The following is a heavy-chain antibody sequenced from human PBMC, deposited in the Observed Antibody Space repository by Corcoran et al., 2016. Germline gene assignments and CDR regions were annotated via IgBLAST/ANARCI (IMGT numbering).Heavy chain of an antibody. CDR1: GGSISSSSYY. V-gene: IGHV4-39*01. CDR3: ARRVYLYYFDY. D-gene: IGHD2-21*01. Sequence: QLQLQESGPGLVKPSETLSLTCTVSGGSISSSSYYWGWIRQPPGKGLEWIGSFYYSGSTYYNPSLKSRVTISVDTSKNQFSLKLSSVTAADTAVYYCARRVYLYYFDYWGQGTLVTVSS. CDR2: FYYSGST. J-gene: IGHJ4*02.